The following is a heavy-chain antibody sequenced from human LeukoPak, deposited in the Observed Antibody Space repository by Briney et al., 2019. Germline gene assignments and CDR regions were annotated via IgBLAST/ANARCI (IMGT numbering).Heavy chain of an antibody. D-gene: IGHD2-2*01. V-gene: IGHV1-46*01. Sequence: ASVKVSCKASGYTFTSYYMHWVRQAPGQGLEWVGAINPSGGTTSYAQKFQGRVTMTRDTSTTTVYMEPSSLRSEDTAVYHCARDLVAPDYWGQGTLVTVSS. CDR3: ARDLVAPDY. J-gene: IGHJ4*02. CDR2: INPSGGTT. CDR1: GYTFTSYY.